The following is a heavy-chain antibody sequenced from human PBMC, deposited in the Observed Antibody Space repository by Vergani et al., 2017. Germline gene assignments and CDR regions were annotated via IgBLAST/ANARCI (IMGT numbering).Heavy chain of an antibody. CDR3: ASDVGYYYDISGYSHCYFFL. Sequence: QVQLQESGPGLVKPSQTLSLTCTVSGGSISSGDYYWSWIRQPPGKGLEWIGYIYYSGSTYYNPSRKSRVTISVDTSKNQFSLKLSSVTAADTAVYYCASDVGYYYDISGYSHCYFFLWGRGTLVTVSS. J-gene: IGHJ2*01. V-gene: IGHV4-30-4*08. D-gene: IGHD3-22*01. CDR1: GGSISSGDYY. CDR2: IYYSGST.